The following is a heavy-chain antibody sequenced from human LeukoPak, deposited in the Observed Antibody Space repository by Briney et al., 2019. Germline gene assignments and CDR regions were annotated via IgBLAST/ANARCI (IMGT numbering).Heavy chain of an antibody. Sequence: SETLSLTCTVSGVSISSSNWWSWVRQPPGKGLEWIGEIYHSGSTNYNPSLKSRVTISVDKSKNQFSLKLSSVTAADTAVYYCARMSPIAAAGPGGFDIWGQGTMVTVSS. CDR3: ARMSPIAAAGPGGFDI. CDR1: GVSISSSNW. V-gene: IGHV4-4*02. CDR2: IYHSGST. D-gene: IGHD6-13*01. J-gene: IGHJ3*02.